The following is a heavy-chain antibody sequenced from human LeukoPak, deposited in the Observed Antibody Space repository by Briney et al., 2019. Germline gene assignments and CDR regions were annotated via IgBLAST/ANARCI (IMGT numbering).Heavy chain of an antibody. CDR1: GFTFSGFS. Sequence: SGGSLRLSCSASGFTFSGFSMNWVRQAPGQSPEWIAHISGSSGTLYYADSVKGRCVISRDNARNALSLHLSGLRGEDTAVYYCVREVDRRAVPMFDYWGQGILVTVSS. CDR2: ISGSSGTL. D-gene: IGHD5-12*01. V-gene: IGHV3-48*01. CDR3: VREVDRRAVPMFDY. J-gene: IGHJ4*02.